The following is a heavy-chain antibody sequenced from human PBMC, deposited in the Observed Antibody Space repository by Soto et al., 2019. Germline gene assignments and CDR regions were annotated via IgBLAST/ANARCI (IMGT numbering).Heavy chain of an antibody. CDR1: GGTFSSYA. Sequence: SVKVSCKASGGTFSSYAISWVRQAPGQGLEWMGGIIPIFGTANYAQKFQGRVTITADESTSTAYMELSSLRSEDTAVYYCARDSPYYDSSGYYSKSRYFDYWGQGTLVTVSS. CDR3: ARDSPYYDSSGYYSKSRYFDY. V-gene: IGHV1-69*13. D-gene: IGHD3-22*01. J-gene: IGHJ4*02. CDR2: IIPIFGTA.